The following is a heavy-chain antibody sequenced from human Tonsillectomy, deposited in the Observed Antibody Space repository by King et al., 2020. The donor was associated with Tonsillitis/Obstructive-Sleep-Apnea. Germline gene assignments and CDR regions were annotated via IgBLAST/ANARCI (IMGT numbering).Heavy chain of an antibody. D-gene: IGHD3-3*01. Sequence: VQLQQWGAGLLKPSETLSLTCAVYGGSFSGYYWSWIRQPPGKGLEWIGEINHSGSTNYNPSLKSRVTISVDTSKNQFSLKLSSVTAADTAVYYCARATIFGGCSLPGYYYYYYMDVWGKGTTVTVSS. J-gene: IGHJ6*03. CDR2: INHSGST. V-gene: IGHV4-34*01. CDR3: ARATIFGGCSLPGYYYYYYMDV. CDR1: GGSFSGYY.